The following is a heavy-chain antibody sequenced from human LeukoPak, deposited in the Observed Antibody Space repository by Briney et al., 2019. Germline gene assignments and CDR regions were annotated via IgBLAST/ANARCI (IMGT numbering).Heavy chain of an antibody. CDR2: INSDGSST. CDR3: ARGTSIKGFDY. CDR1: GLTFSSYW. J-gene: IGHJ4*02. Sequence: GGSLRLSCVASGLTFSSYWMHWVRHAPGKGLVWVSRINSDGSSTSYADSVRGRFTISRDNAKNTLYLQVNSLRAEDTAVYYCARGTSIKGFDYWGQGTLVTVSS. V-gene: IGHV3-74*01. D-gene: IGHD5-12*01.